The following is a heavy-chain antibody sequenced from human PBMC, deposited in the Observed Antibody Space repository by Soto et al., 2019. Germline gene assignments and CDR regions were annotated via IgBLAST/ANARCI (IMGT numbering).Heavy chain of an antibody. CDR1: GFTVSSNY. V-gene: IGHV3-66*01. CDR2: IYSGGTT. CDR3: ARGMAWYFDL. J-gene: IGHJ2*01. Sequence: EVQLVESGGGLVQPGGSLRLSCAASGFTVSSNYMNWVRQAPGKGLEWVSVIYSGGTTYYADPVKGRFTISRDNSKNTLYLQMNSLRAEDTAVYYCARGMAWYFDLWGRGTLVTVSS.